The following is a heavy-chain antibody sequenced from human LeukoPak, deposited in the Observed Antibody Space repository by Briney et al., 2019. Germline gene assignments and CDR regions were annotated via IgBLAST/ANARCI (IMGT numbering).Heavy chain of an antibody. CDR2: IYHSGST. CDR1: GGSISSNNW. J-gene: IGHJ4*02. V-gene: IGHV4-4*02. Sequence: SGTLSLTCAVSGGSISSNNWWGWVRPPPGKGLEWIGEIYHSGSTNYNPSLKSRVTISVDKSKNQFSLKLSSVTAADTAVYYCARTLITYYYDSSGYTKRYYFDYWGQGTLVTVSS. CDR3: ARTLITYYYDSSGYTKRYYFDY. D-gene: IGHD3-22*01.